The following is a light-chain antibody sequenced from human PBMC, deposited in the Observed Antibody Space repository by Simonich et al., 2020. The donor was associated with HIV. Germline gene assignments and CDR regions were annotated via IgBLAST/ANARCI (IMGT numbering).Light chain of an antibody. V-gene: IGKV3-15*01. J-gene: IGKJ5*01. CDR2: GAS. Sequence: EIVMTQSPATLSVSPGERATLSCRAIQSVSINLAWYQQKPGQAPRLLIYGASTRATGIPARCSGSGSGTEFTLTISSMQSEDFAVYYCQQYNYWLITFGQGTRLEIK. CDR3: QQYNYWLIT. CDR1: QSVSIN.